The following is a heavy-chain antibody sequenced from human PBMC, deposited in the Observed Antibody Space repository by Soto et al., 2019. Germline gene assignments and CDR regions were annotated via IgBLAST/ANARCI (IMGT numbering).Heavy chain of an antibody. CDR3: ARGRGGATGGRLDY. Sequence: QVQLVQSGAEVKKPGVSVRVSCKASGYSFTSFDINWVRQASGQGLEWVGWMNPNTGDTVFVQNFQGRASMTRNTSLSTAFMEVSGLKVEDTAVYYCARGRGGATGGRLDYWGQGTTVVVSS. J-gene: IGHJ4*02. D-gene: IGHD2-8*02. V-gene: IGHV1-8*01. CDR1: GYSFTSFD. CDR2: MNPNTGDT.